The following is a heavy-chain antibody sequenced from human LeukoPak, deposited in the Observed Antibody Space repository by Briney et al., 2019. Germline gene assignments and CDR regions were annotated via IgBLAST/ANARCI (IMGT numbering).Heavy chain of an antibody. CDR1: GFTFINYS. V-gene: IGHV3-21*01. D-gene: IGHD3-9*01. Sequence: GGSLRLSCTASGFTFINYSMNWVRQAPGKGLEWVSSISTNSAFIYYADSVRGRFTISRDNAKNSLYLQMNSLRAEDTAVYYCARESRGYDILTGKYHRGYYSYYMDVWGKGTTVTVSS. CDR3: ARESRGYDILTGKYHRGYYSYYMDV. J-gene: IGHJ6*03. CDR2: ISTNSAFI.